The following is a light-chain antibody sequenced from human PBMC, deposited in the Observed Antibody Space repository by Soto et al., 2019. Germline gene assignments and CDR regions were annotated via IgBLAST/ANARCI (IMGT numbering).Light chain of an antibody. Sequence: DIQMTQSPSTLSASVGDRVTITCRASQSISSWLAWYQQKLGRAPRLLIYDASNLQTGVPSRFSGSGSGTDFTLTISSLQPEDFATYYCQQSYSTPPTFGQGTKVDNK. CDR2: DAS. V-gene: IGKV1-39*01. CDR1: QSISSW. CDR3: QQSYSTPPT. J-gene: IGKJ1*01.